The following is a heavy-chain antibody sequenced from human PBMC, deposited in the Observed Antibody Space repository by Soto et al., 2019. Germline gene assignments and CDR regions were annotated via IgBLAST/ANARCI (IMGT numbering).Heavy chain of an antibody. J-gene: IGHJ5*02. CDR1: GGSFSGYY. D-gene: IGHD3-9*01. V-gene: IGHV4-34*01. Sequence: LSLTCAVYGGSFSGYYWSWIRQPPGKGLEWIGEINHSGSTNYNPSLKSRVTISVDTSKNQFSLKLSSVTAADTAVYYCARGDRTPILTGYQSGNWFDPWGQGTLVTVSS. CDR3: ARGDRTPILTGYQSGNWFDP. CDR2: INHSGST.